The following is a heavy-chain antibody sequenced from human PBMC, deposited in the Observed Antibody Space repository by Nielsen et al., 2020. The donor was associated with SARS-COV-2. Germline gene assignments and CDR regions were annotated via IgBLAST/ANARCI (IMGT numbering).Heavy chain of an antibody. J-gene: IGHJ5*02. CDR2: INHSGST. V-gene: IGHV4-34*01. CDR1: GGAFSGYY. CDR3: ARGKETVTHNWFDP. Sequence: SQTLSLTCAVYGGAFSGYYWGWIRRPPGKGLEWIGEINHSGSTNYNPSLKSRVTISVDTSKNQFSLKLSSVTAADTAVYYCARGKETVTHNWFDPWGQGTLVTVSS. D-gene: IGHD4-17*01.